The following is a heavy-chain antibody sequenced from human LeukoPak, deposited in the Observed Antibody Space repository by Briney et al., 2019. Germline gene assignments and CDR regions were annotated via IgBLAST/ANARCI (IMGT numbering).Heavy chain of an antibody. CDR2: IYYSGST. Sequence: SETLSLTCTVSGYSISSGYYWGWIRQPPGKGLEWIGYIYYSGSTNYNPSLKSRVTISVDTSKNQFSLKLSSVTAADTAVYYCARYDWYFDLWGRGTLVTVSS. CDR1: GYSISSGYY. J-gene: IGHJ2*01. V-gene: IGHV4-61*01. CDR3: ARYDWYFDL.